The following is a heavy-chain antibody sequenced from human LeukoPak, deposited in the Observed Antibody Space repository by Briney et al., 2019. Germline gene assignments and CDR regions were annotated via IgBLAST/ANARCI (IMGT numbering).Heavy chain of an antibody. D-gene: IGHD3-22*01. CDR3: ARSPQYYYDSSGYYVYYFDY. CDR1: GGSISSYY. CDR2: IYYSGST. J-gene: IGHJ4*02. Sequence: SETLSLTCTVSGGSISSYYWSWIRQPPGKGLEWIGYIYYSGSTNYNPSLKSRVTISVDTSKNQFSLKLSSVTAADTAVYYCARSPQYYYDSSGYYVYYFDYWGQGTLVTVSS. V-gene: IGHV4-59*01.